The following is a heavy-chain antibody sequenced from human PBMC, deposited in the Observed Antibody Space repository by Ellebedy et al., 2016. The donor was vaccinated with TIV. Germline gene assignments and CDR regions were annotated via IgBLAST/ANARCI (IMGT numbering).Heavy chain of an antibody. D-gene: IGHD6-13*01. CDR2: ISYDGSNK. CDR1: GFTFSSYA. V-gene: IGHV3-30*04. CDR3: ARDASYSSSWYGGGRGFDP. Sequence: GGSLRLSCAASGFTFSSYAMHRVRQAPGKGLEWVAVISYDGSNKYYADSVKGRFTISRDNSKNTLYLQMNSLRAEDTAVYYCARDASYSSSWYGGGRGFDPWGQGTLVTVSS. J-gene: IGHJ5*02.